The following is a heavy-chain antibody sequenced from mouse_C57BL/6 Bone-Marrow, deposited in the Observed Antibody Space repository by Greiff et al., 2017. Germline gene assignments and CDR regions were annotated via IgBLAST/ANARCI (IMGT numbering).Heavy chain of an antibody. J-gene: IGHJ1*03. V-gene: IGHV3-8*01. CDR3: AIYYYGSSTGYFDV. CDR2: ISYSGST. Sequence: EVKLVESGPGLAKPSQTLSLTCSVTGYSITSDYWNWIRKFPGNKLEYMGYISYSGSTYYNPSLKSRISITRDTSKNQYYLQLNSVTTEDTATYHCAIYYYGSSTGYFDVWGTGTTVTVSS. CDR1: GYSITSDY. D-gene: IGHD1-1*01.